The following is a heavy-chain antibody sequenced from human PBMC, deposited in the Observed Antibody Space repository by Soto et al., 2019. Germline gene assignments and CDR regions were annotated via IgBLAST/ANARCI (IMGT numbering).Heavy chain of an antibody. CDR1: GYSFTNYW. Sequence: GEPLKISCKGSGYSFTNYWIAWVRQMPGKGLEWVGIIYPGDSDTRYSPSFEGHVTISVDKSISTAFLQWNSLKASDNAIYYCARHSTSARKDYWGQGTLVTVSS. D-gene: IGHD3-10*01. V-gene: IGHV5-51*01. CDR3: ARHSTSARKDY. CDR2: IYPGDSDT. J-gene: IGHJ4*01.